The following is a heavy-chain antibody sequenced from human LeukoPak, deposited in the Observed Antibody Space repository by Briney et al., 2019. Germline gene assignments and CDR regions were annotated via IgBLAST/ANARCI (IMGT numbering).Heavy chain of an antibody. J-gene: IGHJ6*02. CDR3: ARGLGSGAVTIFGVVISRYGMDV. D-gene: IGHD3-3*01. V-gene: IGHV1-46*01. CDR2: INPSGGST. Sequence: GASVKVSCKASGYTFTSYYMHWVRQAPGQGLEWMGIINPSGGSTSYAQKFQGRVTMTRDTSTSTVYMELSSLRSEDTAVYYCARGLGSGAVTIFGVVISRYGMDVWAQGTTVTVSS. CDR1: GYTFTSYY.